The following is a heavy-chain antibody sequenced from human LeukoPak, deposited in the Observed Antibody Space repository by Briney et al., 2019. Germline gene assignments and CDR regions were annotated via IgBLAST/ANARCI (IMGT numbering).Heavy chain of an antibody. V-gene: IGHV4-4*07. CDR3: ARTYYDILTGYPEDYWYFDL. CDR1: GGSISSYY. J-gene: IGHJ2*01. CDR2: IYTSGST. D-gene: IGHD3-9*01. Sequence: SETLSLTCTVSGGSISSYYWSWIRQPAGKGLEWIGRIYTSGSTNYNPSLKSRVTMSVDTSKNQFSLKLSSVTAADTAVYYCARTYYDILTGYPEDYWYFDLWGRGTLVTVSS.